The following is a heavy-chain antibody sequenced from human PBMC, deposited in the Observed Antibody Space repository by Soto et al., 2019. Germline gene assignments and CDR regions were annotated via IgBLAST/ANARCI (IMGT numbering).Heavy chain of an antibody. J-gene: IGHJ4*02. D-gene: IGHD6-19*01. V-gene: IGHV1-2*02. CDR3: ATVISTIGSKQWLAQTKHQALDY. Sequence: QVNLVQSGAEVKKPGASVKVSCKASGYNFNGYYIHWVRQAPGQGLEWMGWMNPNTGGANYAQKLQGKVIMTTDTSISTAYLELRSLTSDDTAVYYRATVISTIGSKQWLAQTKHQALDYWGQGTLVNVSS. CDR2: MNPNTGGA. CDR1: GYNFNGYY.